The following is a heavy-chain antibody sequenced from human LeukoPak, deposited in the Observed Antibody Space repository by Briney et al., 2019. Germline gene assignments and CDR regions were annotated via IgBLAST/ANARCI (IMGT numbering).Heavy chain of an antibody. J-gene: IGHJ4*02. V-gene: IGHV3-30*02. CDR1: GFTFSSYG. CDR3: VTNFDPDVD. Sequence: GGSLRLSCAASGFTFSSYGMHWVRQAPGKGLEWVAFIRYDGSNKYYADSVKGRFTISRDNAKNSLYLQMNSLRAEDTAVYYCVTNFDPDVDWGQGTLVTVSS. D-gene: IGHD3-9*01. CDR2: IRYDGSNK.